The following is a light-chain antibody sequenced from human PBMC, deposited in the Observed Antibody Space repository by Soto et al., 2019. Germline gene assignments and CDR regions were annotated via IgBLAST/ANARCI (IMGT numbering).Light chain of an antibody. V-gene: IGKV3-20*01. Sequence: EIVLTQSPGTLSLSPGERATLSCRASQSVSSNYLAWYQHKPGQAPRLLIYGVSSRATGIPDRFSGSGSGTDYTLTISRLEAEDFAVYHCQQYAGSPGFTFGQGTKLEI. CDR2: GVS. J-gene: IGKJ2*01. CDR3: QQYAGSPGFT. CDR1: QSVSSNY.